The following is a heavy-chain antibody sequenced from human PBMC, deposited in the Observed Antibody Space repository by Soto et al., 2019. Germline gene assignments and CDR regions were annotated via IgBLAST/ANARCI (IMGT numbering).Heavy chain of an antibody. J-gene: IGHJ3*01. D-gene: IGHD3-10*01. CDR3: ARDSSSGRDDVFDF. CDR1: GYTFTSYA. V-gene: IGHV1-3*01. Sequence: GASVKVSCKASGYTFTSYAMHWVRQAPGQRLEWMGWINAGNGNTKYSQKFQGRVTITRDTSASTAYMELSSLRSEDTVVYYCARDSSSGRDDVFDFWGQGKMVTVSS. CDR2: INAGNGNT.